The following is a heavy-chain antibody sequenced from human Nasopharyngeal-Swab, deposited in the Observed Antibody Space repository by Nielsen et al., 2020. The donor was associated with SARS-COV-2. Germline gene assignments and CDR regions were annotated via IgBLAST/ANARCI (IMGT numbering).Heavy chain of an antibody. Sequence: SETLSLTCAVYDGSFSGYYWSWIRQPPGRGLEWIGEINHSGSTNYNPSLKSRVTISVDTSKNQFSLKLSSVTAADTAVYYCARGRRGVWVDYWGQGTLVTVSS. D-gene: IGHD1-14*01. V-gene: IGHV4-34*01. CDR1: DGSFSGYY. J-gene: IGHJ4*02. CDR2: INHSGST. CDR3: ARGRRGVWVDY.